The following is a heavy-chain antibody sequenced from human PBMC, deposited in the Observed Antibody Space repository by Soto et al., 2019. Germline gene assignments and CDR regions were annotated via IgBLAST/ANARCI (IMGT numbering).Heavy chain of an antibody. CDR1: GFTFDDYA. J-gene: IGHJ6*02. V-gene: IGHV3-9*01. CDR3: AKDSGRGIAAAGRSHFYYYGRDA. CDR2: ISLNSGSI. Sequence: GGPLRLSCAASGFTFDDYAMHWVRQAPGKGLEWVSGISLNSGSIGYADSVKGRFTISRDNAKNFLYLQMNSLRAEDTALYYCAKDSGRGIAAAGRSHFYYYGRDAWGHGTPVTVSS. D-gene: IGHD6-13*01.